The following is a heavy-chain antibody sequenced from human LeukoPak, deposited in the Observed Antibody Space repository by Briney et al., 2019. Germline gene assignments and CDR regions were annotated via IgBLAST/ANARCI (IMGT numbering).Heavy chain of an antibody. J-gene: IGHJ4*02. V-gene: IGHV3-9*01. Sequence: GGSLRLSCAASGFTFDDYALFWVRHAPGKGLEWVSGINWNSGSLDFAASVKGRFTTSRDNAKNSLYLQMNSLRAEDTALYYCAKGTGGYYGPFDSWGQGTLVTVSS. CDR2: INWNSGSL. D-gene: IGHD3-22*01. CDR1: GFTFDDYA. CDR3: AKGTGGYYGPFDS.